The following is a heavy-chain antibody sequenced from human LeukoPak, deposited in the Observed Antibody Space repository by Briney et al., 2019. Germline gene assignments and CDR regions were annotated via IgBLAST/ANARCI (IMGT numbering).Heavy chain of an antibody. CDR2: ISSSSSTI. Sequence: GGSLRLSCAASGFTFSNYSMNWVRQAPGKGLEWVSYISSSSSTIYYADSVKGRFTISRDNAKNSLYLQMNSLRAEDTAVYYCAKSFSITMVPLEAFDIWGQGTMVTVSS. V-gene: IGHV3-48*01. J-gene: IGHJ3*02. CDR1: GFTFSNYS. CDR3: AKSFSITMVPLEAFDI. D-gene: IGHD3-10*01.